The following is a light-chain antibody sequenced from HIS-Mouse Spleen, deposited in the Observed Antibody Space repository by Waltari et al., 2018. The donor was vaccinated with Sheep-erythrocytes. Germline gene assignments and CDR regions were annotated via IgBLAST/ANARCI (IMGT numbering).Light chain of an antibody. CDR1: KLGDKY. CDR2: QDS. J-gene: IGLJ2*01. Sequence: SYELTQPPSVSVSPGQTASITCSGDKLGDKYACWCQQKPGQSPVLVIYQDSKRPSGLPERFSGSNSGNTATLTISGTQAMDEADYYCQAWDSSTAVFGGGTKLTVL. CDR3: QAWDSSTAV. V-gene: IGLV3-1*01.